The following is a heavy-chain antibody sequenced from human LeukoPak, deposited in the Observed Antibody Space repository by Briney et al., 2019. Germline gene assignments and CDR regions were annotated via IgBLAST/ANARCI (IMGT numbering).Heavy chain of an antibody. Sequence: GGSLRLSCAPSGFTFSSYEMNWVRQAPGKGLEWVSYISSSGSTIYYADSVKGRFTISRDNAKNSLYPQMNSLRAEDTAVYYCAREGASLGYYFDYWGQGTLVTVSS. D-gene: IGHD4/OR15-4a*01. CDR1: GFTFSSYE. J-gene: IGHJ4*02. V-gene: IGHV3-48*03. CDR3: AREGASLGYYFDY. CDR2: ISSSGSTI.